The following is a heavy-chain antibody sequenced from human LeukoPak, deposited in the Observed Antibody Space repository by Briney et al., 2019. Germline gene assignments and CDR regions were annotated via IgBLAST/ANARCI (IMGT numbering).Heavy chain of an antibody. Sequence: GGSLRLSCAASGFTFSTYAIGWVRQAPGKGLEWVSTISGSGGTTYYRDSVKGRFTISRDNSKNTLYLQMNSLRAEDTAVYYCAKVGFSEMEWLLYSDHWGQGTLVTVSS. J-gene: IGHJ4*02. CDR3: AKVGFSEMEWLLYSDH. D-gene: IGHD3-3*01. V-gene: IGHV3-23*01. CDR2: ISGSGGTT. CDR1: GFTFSTYA.